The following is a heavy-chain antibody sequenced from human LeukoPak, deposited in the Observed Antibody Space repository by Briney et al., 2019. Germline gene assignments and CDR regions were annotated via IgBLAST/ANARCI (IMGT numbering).Heavy chain of an antibody. CDR1: GFTVSSNY. CDR3: ARDEDRNDAFDI. D-gene: IGHD1-14*01. J-gene: IGHJ3*02. CDR2: IYSGGST. Sequence: GGSLRLSCAASGFTVSSNYMSWVRQAPGKGLEWVSVIYSGGSTYYADSVKGRFTISRDNSKNTLYLQMNSLRAEDTAVYYCARDEDRNDAFDIWGQGTMVTVSS. V-gene: IGHV3-66*01.